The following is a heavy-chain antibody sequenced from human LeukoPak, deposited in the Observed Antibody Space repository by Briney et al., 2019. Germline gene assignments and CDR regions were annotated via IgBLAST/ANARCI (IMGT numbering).Heavy chain of an antibody. CDR1: VYTFTIYG. Sequence: GASVKVSCTASVYTFTIYGISWVRQAPGQGLEWMGWISAYNGNTNYAQKLQGRVTMTTDTSTSTAYMELRSLRSDDTAVYYCARDRCGGGSCYDYWGQGTLVTVSS. J-gene: IGHJ4*02. CDR3: ARDRCGGGSCYDY. CDR2: ISAYNGNT. V-gene: IGHV1-18*01. D-gene: IGHD2-15*01.